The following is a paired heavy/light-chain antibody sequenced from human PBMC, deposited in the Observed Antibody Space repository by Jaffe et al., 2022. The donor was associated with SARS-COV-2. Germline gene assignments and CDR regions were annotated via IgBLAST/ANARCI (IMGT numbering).Heavy chain of an antibody. CDR3: ARTGGNWFDA. V-gene: IGHV3-48*01. J-gene: IGHJ5*02. CDR2: ISNSGRTT. CDR1: GFSFSTYS. Sequence: EVQLVESGGGLVQPGGSLRLSCAASGFSFSTYSMNWVRQAPGKGLEWVSHISNSGRTTYYADSVKGRFTISRDNAKNSLYLQMNSLRAEDTAVYYCARTGGNWFDAWGQGTRVTVSS. D-gene: IGHD7-27*01.
Light chain of an antibody. CDR2: DTS. V-gene: IGKV3-11*01. J-gene: IGKJ5*01. CDR3: QQRSNWPLT. Sequence: EIVLTQSPATLSLSPGERATLSCRASQTVSSYLAWYQQKPGQAPRLFIYDTSNRATGIPARFSGSGSGTDFTLTISSLEPEDFAVYYCQQRSNWPLTFGQGTRLEIK. CDR1: QTVSSY.